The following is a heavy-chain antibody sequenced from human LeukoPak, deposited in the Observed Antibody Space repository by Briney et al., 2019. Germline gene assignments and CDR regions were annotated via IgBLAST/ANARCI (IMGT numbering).Heavy chain of an antibody. D-gene: IGHD6-13*01. CDR2: IYSGGST. CDR3: ARDLRTQHYYYYCMDV. J-gene: IGHJ6*03. V-gene: IGHV3-66*02. Sequence: GGSLRLSCAASGFTVSSNYMSWVRQAPGKGLEWVSVIYSGGSTYYADSVKGRFTISRDNSKNTLYLQMNSLRAEDTAVYYCARDLRTQHYYYYCMDVWGKGTTVTVSS. CDR1: GFTVSSNY.